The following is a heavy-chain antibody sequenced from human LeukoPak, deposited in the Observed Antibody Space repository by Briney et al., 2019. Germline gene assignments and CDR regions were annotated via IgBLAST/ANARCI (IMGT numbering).Heavy chain of an antibody. V-gene: IGHV4-59*08. D-gene: IGHD3-10*01. J-gene: IGHJ5*02. CDR2: IYYSGST. Sequence: SETLSLTCTVSGGSISSYYWSWIRQPPGKGLEWIGYIYYSGSTNYNPSLKSRVTISVDTSKNQFSLKLSSVTAADTAVYYCARQASMVRGVTLFDPWGQGTLVTVSS. CDR1: GGSISSYY. CDR3: ARQASMVRGVTLFDP.